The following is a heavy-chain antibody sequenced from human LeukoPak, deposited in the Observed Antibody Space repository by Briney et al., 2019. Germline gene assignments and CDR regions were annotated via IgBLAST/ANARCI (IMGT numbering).Heavy chain of an antibody. Sequence: PGGSLRLPCAASGFTFSSYWMHWVRKAPGKGLVWVSRINSDGSSTSYADSVKGRFTISRDNAKNTLYLQMNSLRAEDTAVYYCARALYNWNDVLWGQGTLVTVSS. CDR2: INSDGSST. CDR3: ARALYNWNDVL. V-gene: IGHV3-74*01. J-gene: IGHJ4*02. CDR1: GFTFSSYW. D-gene: IGHD1-20*01.